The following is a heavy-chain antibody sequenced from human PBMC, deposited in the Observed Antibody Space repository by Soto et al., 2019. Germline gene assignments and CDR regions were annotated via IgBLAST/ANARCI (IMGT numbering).Heavy chain of an antibody. J-gene: IGHJ1*01. Sequence: GASLRLSCAASGLTFSNAWMSWGRQAPGKGLEWVGRIKSKTDGGTTDYAAPVKGRFTISRDDSKNTLYLQMNSLKTEDTAVYYCTTDLTIVVVHWGQGTLVTVSS. V-gene: IGHV3-15*01. CDR1: GLTFSNAW. D-gene: IGHD3-22*01. CDR2: IKSKTDGGTT. CDR3: TTDLTIVVVH.